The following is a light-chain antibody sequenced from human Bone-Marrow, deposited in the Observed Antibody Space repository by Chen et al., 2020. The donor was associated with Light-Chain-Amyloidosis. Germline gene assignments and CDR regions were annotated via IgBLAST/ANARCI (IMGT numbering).Light chain of an antibody. Sequence: SYVLTQPSSVSVAPGQTATIACGGNNIGSTSVHWYQQTPGHAPLLVVYDDSDRPSGIPERLSGSNSGNTATLTSSRVEAGDGADYYCQVWDRSSDRPVFGGGTKLTVL. CDR1: NIGSTS. V-gene: IGLV3-21*02. J-gene: IGLJ3*02. CDR3: QVWDRSSDRPV. CDR2: DDS.